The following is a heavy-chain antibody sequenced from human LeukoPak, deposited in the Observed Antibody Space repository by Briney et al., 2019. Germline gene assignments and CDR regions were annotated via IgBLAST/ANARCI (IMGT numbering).Heavy chain of an antibody. CDR1: GGSFSGYY. CDR3: ARYASGDGGLDP. V-gene: IGHV4-34*01. CDR2: IYYSGST. Sequence: SETLSLTCAVYGGSFSGYYWSWIRQPPGKGMEWIGSIYYSGSTYYNPSLKSRVTISVDTSKNQFSLKMSSVTAADTAVFYCARYASGDGGLDPWGQGTLVNVSS. J-gene: IGHJ5*02. D-gene: IGHD3-10*01.